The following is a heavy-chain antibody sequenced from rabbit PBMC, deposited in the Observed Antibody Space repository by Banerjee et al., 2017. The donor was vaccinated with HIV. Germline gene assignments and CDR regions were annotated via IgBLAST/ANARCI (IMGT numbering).Heavy chain of an antibody. J-gene: IGHJ4*01. CDR3: ARGYYSGAWGPNYFNL. CDR1: GFSFSNKYV. V-gene: IGHV1S45*01. Sequence: QEQLEESGGDLVKPEGSLTLTCTASGFSFSNKYVMCWVRQAPGKGLEWIACIYAGSSGSTYYASWAKGRFTISKTSSTTVTLQMTSLTAADTTTYFCARGYYSGAWGPNYFNLWGPGTLVTVS. D-gene: IGHD4-1*01. CDR2: IYAGSSGST.